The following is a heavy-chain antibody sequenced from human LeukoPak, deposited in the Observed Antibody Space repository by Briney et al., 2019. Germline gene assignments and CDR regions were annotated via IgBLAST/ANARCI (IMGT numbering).Heavy chain of an antibody. J-gene: IGHJ5*02. V-gene: IGHV3-23*01. CDR3: ARPLMYYYGSETYFWFDP. CDR1: GFFFNTNA. D-gene: IGHD3-10*01. CDR2: IGNSDET. Sequence: GGSLRLSCAASGFFFNTNAMSWVRQAPGMGLEWVAAIGNSDETYYADAVKGRFTISRDTSKNTLFLQMNSLRAEDTAVYYCARPLMYYYGSETYFWFDPWGQGTLVTVSS.